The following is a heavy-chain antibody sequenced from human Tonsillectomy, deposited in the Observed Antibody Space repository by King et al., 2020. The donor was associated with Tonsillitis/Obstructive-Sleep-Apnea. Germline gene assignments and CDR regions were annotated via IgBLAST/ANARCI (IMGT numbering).Heavy chain of an antibody. D-gene: IGHD3-3*01. CDR1: GGSFSGYY. V-gene: IGHV4-34*01. CDR2: INHSGST. J-gene: IGHJ6*03. Sequence: VQLQQWGAGLLKPSETLSLTCAVYGGSFSGYYWSWIRQPPGKGLEWIGEINHSGSTNYNPSLKSQVTISVDTSKNQFSLKLSSVTAADTAVYYCARSYYDFWSGYYRVYYYYMDVWGKGTTVTVSS. CDR3: ARSYYDFWSGYYRVYYYYMDV.